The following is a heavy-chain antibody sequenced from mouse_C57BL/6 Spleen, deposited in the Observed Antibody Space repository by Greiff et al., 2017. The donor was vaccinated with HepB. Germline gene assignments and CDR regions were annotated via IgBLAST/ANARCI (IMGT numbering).Heavy chain of an antibody. V-gene: IGHV5-17*01. Sequence: EVKLMESGGGLVKPGGSLKLSCAASGFTFSDYGMHWVRQAPEKGLEWVAYISSGSSTIYYADTVKGRFTISRENAKNTLFLQMTSLRSEDTAMYYCARPGAWAWFAYWGQGTLVTVSA. J-gene: IGHJ3*01. CDR1: GFTFSDYG. D-gene: IGHD4-1*01. CDR3: ARPGAWAWFAY. CDR2: ISSGSSTI.